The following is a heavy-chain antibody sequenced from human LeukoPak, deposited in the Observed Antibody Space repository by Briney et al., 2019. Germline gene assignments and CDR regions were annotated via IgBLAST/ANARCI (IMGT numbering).Heavy chain of an antibody. D-gene: IGHD5-18*01. CDR2: INSDGSIT. Sequence: GGSLRLSCAASGFTFSSYWMNWVRQAPGKGLVWVSHINSDGSITSYADSVKGRFTISRDNAKNTLYLQMNSLRAEDTAVYYCARDAVDTANAVWGQGTTVTVSS. J-gene: IGHJ6*02. V-gene: IGHV3-74*01. CDR1: GFTFSSYW. CDR3: ARDAVDTANAV.